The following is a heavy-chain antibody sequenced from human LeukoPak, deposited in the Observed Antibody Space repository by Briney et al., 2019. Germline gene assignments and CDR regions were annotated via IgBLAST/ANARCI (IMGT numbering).Heavy chain of an antibody. CDR1: GGSISSYY. V-gene: IGHV4-59*01. CDR3: ARDIAYYDSSGYPNWYMDV. J-gene: IGHJ6*03. D-gene: IGHD3-22*01. Sequence: SETLSLTCTVSGGSISSYYWSWIRQTPGKGLEWIGYIYYSGSTNYNPSLKSRVTISVDTSKNQFSLKLSSVTAADTAVYYCARDIAYYDSSGYPNWYMDVWGKGITVTVSS. CDR2: IYYSGST.